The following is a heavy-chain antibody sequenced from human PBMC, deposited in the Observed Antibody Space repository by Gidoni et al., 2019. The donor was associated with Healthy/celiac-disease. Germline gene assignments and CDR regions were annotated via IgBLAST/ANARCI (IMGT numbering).Heavy chain of an antibody. CDR1: GFTFSSYG. Sequence: QVQLVESGGGVVQPGRSLRLSCAASGFTFSSYGMPWVRQAPGKGLEWVAVIWYDGSNKYYADSVKGRFTISRDNSKNTLYLQMNSLRAEDTAVYYCARTRGLLWFGELLESDAFDIWGQGTMVTVSS. D-gene: IGHD3-10*01. CDR3: ARTRGLLWFGELLESDAFDI. J-gene: IGHJ3*02. CDR2: IWYDGSNK. V-gene: IGHV3-33*01.